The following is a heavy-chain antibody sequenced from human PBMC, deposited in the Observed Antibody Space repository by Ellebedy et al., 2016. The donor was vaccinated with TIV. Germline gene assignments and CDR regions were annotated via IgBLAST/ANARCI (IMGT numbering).Heavy chain of an antibody. D-gene: IGHD3-10*01. CDR3: ATSFTMVRADAFDI. Sequence: PGGSLRLSCAASGFTFSSYAMSWVRQAPGKGLEWVSAISGSGGSIYSADSVKGRFTISRDNSKNTLFLQMNSLRAEDTAVYYCATSFTMVRADAFDIWGQGTMVTVSS. J-gene: IGHJ3*02. V-gene: IGHV3-23*01. CDR2: ISGSGGSI. CDR1: GFTFSSYA.